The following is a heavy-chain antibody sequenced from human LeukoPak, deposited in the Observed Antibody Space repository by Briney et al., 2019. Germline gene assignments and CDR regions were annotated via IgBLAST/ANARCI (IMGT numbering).Heavy chain of an antibody. Sequence: SVKVSCKASGGTFSSYAISWVRQAPGQGLEWMGGIIPIFGTANYAQKFQGRVTITADKSTSTAYMELSSLRSEDTAVYYCAKGGAMIVGLPFDYWGQGTLVTVSS. CDR2: IIPIFGTA. CDR3: AKGGAMIVGLPFDY. CDR1: GGTFSSYA. V-gene: IGHV1-69*06. D-gene: IGHD3-22*01. J-gene: IGHJ4*02.